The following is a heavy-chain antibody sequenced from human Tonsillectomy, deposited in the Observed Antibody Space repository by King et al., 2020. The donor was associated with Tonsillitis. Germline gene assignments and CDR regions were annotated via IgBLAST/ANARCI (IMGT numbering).Heavy chain of an antibody. CDR1: GFSFSSYA. V-gene: IGHV3-23*04. J-gene: IGHJ3*01. CDR2: ISGSGGST. Sequence: VQLVESGGGLAQPGGSLRLSCAASGFSFSSYAMNWFRQAPGKGLEWVSTISGSGGSTYFADSVKGRFTISRDNSKNTLYLQMNNLRPEDTAVYFFAKDHSYSGNYLDAFDFWGQGTMASVSS. D-gene: IGHD1-26*01. CDR3: AKDHSYSGNYLDAFDF.